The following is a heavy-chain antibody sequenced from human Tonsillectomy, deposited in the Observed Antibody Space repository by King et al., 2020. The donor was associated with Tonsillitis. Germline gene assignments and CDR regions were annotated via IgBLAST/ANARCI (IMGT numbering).Heavy chain of an antibody. D-gene: IGHD2/OR15-2a*01. J-gene: IGHJ5*02. V-gene: IGHV4-39*01. CDR2: FYYSGST. Sequence: QLQESGPGLVKPSETLSLTCTVSGGSISSSYYYWGWIRQPPGKGLEWIGTFYYSGSTYYNPSLKSRVTMSVDTSKNQFSLKLNSVTAADTAMYYCARHIIVNLLNWFDPWGQGPLVTVSS. CDR3: ARHIIVNLLNWFDP. CDR1: GGSISSSYYY.